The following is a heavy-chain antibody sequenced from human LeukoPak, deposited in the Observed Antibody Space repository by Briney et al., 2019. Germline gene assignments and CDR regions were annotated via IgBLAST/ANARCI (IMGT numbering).Heavy chain of an antibody. CDR1: GFTFSSYA. CDR3: ARAYRYSSGWYLGYDAFDI. Sequence: PGGSLRLSCAASGFTFSSYAMHWVRQAPGKGLEWVAVISYDGSNKYYADSVKGRFTISRDNSKNTLYLQMNSLRAEDTAVYYCARAYRYSSGWYLGYDAFDIWGQGTMVTVSS. D-gene: IGHD6-19*01. J-gene: IGHJ3*02. V-gene: IGHV3-30-3*01. CDR2: ISYDGSNK.